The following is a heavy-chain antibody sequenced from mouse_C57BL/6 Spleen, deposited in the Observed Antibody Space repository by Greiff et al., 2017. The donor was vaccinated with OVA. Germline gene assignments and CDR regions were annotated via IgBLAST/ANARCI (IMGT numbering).Heavy chain of an antibody. J-gene: IGHJ3*01. CDR3: ARESDYCSLLAY. D-gene: IGHD1-1*01. V-gene: IGHV3-1*01. Sequence: EVKLEESGPGMVKPSQSLSLTCTVTGYSITSGYDWHWIRHFPGNKLEWMGYISYSGSNNSNQSLKSRISFTIDTSKNHFFLKVKSLTTEDTATYICARESDYCSLLAYWGQGTLVTVSA. CDR1: GYSITSGYD. CDR2: ISYSGSN.